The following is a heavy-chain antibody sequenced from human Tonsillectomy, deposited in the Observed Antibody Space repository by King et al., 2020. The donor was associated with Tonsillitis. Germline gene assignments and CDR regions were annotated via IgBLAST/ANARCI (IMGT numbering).Heavy chain of an antibody. D-gene: IGHD6-19*01. CDR2: ISAYNGNT. J-gene: IGHJ4*02. CDR3: ARDAAVAAPGDFDY. CDR1: GYTFTNYG. V-gene: IGHV1-18*04. Sequence: VQLVESGAEVKKPGASVKVSCTASGYTFTNYGISWVRQAPGQGLEWMGWISAYNGNTNYAQKLQGRVTMTTDTSTSTAYMQLRSLRSDDTAVYYCARDAAVAAPGDFDYWGQGSLVTVSS.